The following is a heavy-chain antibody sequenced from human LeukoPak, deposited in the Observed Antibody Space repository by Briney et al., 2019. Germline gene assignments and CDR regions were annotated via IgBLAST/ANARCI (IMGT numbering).Heavy chain of an antibody. J-gene: IGHJ4*02. V-gene: IGHV3-48*03. CDR1: GFTFSNYE. Sequence: PGGSLRLSCAASGFTFSNYEMNWVRQAPGRGLEWLSYISSSGGAIYYADSVKGRFTISRDNVKNSVYLQMKRLRAEDTAVHYCARGPPNYLESSGYFYLWGQGTLVTVSS. CDR2: ISSSGGAI. D-gene: IGHD3-22*01. CDR3: ARGPPNYLESSGYFYL.